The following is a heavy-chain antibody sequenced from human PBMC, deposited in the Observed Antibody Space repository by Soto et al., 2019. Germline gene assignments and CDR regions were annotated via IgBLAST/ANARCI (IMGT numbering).Heavy chain of an antibody. D-gene: IGHD3-3*01. CDR2: IYYSGST. CDR1: GGSISSSSYY. Sequence: SETLSLTCTVSGGSISSSSYYWGWIRQPPGKGLEWIGSIYYSGSTYYNPSLKSRVTISVDTSKNQFSLKLSSVTAADTAVYYCARHFVGSPFGVVFDYYYMDVWGKGTTVTVSS. J-gene: IGHJ6*03. CDR3: ARHFVGSPFGVVFDYYYMDV. V-gene: IGHV4-39*01.